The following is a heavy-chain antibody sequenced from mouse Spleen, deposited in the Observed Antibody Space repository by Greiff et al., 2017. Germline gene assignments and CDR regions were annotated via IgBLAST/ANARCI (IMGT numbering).Heavy chain of an antibody. CDR2: IDPETGGT. J-gene: IGHJ3*01. CDR3: TSSLGP. Sequence: VHLVESGAELVRPGASVTLSCKASGYTFTDYEMHWVKQTPVHGLEWIGAIDPETGGTAYNQKFKGKAILTADKSSSTAYMELRSLTSEDSAVYYCTSSLGPWGQGTLVTVSA. D-gene: IGHD3-3*01. V-gene: IGHV1-15*01. CDR1: GYTFTDYE.